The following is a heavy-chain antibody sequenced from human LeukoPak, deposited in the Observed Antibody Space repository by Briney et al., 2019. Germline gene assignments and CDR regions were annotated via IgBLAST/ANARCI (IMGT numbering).Heavy chain of an antibody. V-gene: IGHV5-51*01. CDR1: GYSFTSYW. J-gene: IGHJ1*01. Sequence: GESLKISCKGSGYSFTSYWIGWVRQKPGRGLEWMGIIYPGDSDTRYSPSFQGQVTISADKSISTAYLQWSSLKASDTAMYYCAAVDTAMVGYFQHWGQGTLVTVSS. D-gene: IGHD5-18*01. CDR3: AAVDTAMVGYFQH. CDR2: IYPGDSDT.